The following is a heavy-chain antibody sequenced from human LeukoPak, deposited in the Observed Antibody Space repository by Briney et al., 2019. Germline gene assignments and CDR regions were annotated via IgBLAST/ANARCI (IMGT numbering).Heavy chain of an antibody. D-gene: IGHD3-10*01. CDR3: AKTMVRGASTPYYFDY. CDR2: ISGSGSST. CDR1: GFTFSSYA. J-gene: IGHJ4*02. V-gene: IGHV3-23*01. Sequence: PGGSLRLSCAASGFTFSSYAMSWVRQAPGKGLEWVSAISGSGSSTYYADSVKGRFTISRDNSKNTLYLQMNSLRAEDTAVYYCAKTMVRGASTPYYFDYWGQGTLVTVSS.